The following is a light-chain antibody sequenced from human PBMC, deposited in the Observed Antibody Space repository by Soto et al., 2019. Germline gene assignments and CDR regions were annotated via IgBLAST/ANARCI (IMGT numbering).Light chain of an antibody. CDR1: QGIERW. V-gene: IGKV1-12*01. Sequence: ENQMTQSPSSLSASVGDRLNITCLASQGIERWLAWYQQKPGEAPKVLIYAASSLRSGVPSRFSGSGYGTDFSLTISSLQPEDLATYYCKQSKSFPLTFGGGTKVDI. CDR2: AAS. J-gene: IGKJ4*01. CDR3: KQSKSFPLT.